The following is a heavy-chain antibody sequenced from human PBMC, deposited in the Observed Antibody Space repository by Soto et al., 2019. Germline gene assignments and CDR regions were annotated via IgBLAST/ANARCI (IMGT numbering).Heavy chain of an antibody. CDR2: IDSISSSI. D-gene: IGHD6-19*01. V-gene: IGHV3-48*02. CDR3: VRDRMWEQWLGPHDAFEI. CDR1: GFAQRPYS. J-gene: IGHJ3*02. Sequence: EEQLVESGGGLVQPGGSLRLSCAASGFAQRPYSMSWVRQAPGKGLEWISYIDSISSSIHYADSVKGRFTISRDNAQNSLWLQMNSLRDEDTAMYYCVRDRMWEQWLGPHDAFEIWGQGTMVTVSS.